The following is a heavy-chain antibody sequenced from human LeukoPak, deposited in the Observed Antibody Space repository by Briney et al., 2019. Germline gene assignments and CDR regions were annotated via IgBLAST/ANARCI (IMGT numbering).Heavy chain of an antibody. Sequence: GGSLRLSCAASGFTFSSYGMHWVRQAPGKGLEWVAVIWYDGSYKYYADSVKGRFTISRDNSKNTLYLQMNSLRAEDTAVYYCARPMAADGNGYYYYYYGMDVWGQGTTVTVSS. CDR1: GFTFSSYG. J-gene: IGHJ6*02. V-gene: IGHV3-33*01. CDR3: ARPMAADGNGYYYYYYGMDV. CDR2: IWYDGSYK. D-gene: IGHD6-13*01.